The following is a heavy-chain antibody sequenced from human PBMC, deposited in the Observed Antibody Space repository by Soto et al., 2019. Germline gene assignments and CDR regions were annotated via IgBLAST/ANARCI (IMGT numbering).Heavy chain of an antibody. CDR1: GFTFSSYS. CDR3: AAETHPPTQYYDFWSGSNWFDP. J-gene: IGHJ5*02. Sequence: GGSLRLSCAASGFTFSSYSMNWVRQAPGKGLEWVSYISSSSSTIYYADSVKGRFTISRDNAKNSLYLQMNSLRAEDTAVYYCAAETHPPTQYYDFWSGSNWFDPWGQGTLVTVSS. D-gene: IGHD3-3*01. CDR2: ISSSSSTI. V-gene: IGHV3-48*01.